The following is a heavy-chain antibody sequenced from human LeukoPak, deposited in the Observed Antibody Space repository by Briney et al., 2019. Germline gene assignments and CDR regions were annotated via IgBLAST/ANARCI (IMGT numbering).Heavy chain of an antibody. D-gene: IGHD2-2*01. J-gene: IGHJ4*02. CDR3: ARVKVVPAAMYDY. CDR1: LGSLSSEY. V-gene: IGHV4-59*01. Sequence: SETLSLTCTVSLGSLSSEYWSWIAEPPRTGVGGLGYIYYSRSTNYTPSLKSRVTISVDTSQNQFSLKLSSVTGADTAVYYCARVKVVPAAMYDYWGQGTLSPSPQ. CDR2: IYYSRST.